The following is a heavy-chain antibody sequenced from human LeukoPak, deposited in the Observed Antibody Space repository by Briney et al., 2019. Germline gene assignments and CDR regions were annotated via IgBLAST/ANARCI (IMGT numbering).Heavy chain of an antibody. J-gene: IGHJ4*02. CDR3: AKEPSCSGGSCYYFDY. D-gene: IGHD2-15*01. CDR1: GFTFSSYA. CDR2: ISGSGGST. V-gene: IGHV3-23*01. Sequence: GGSLRLSCAASGFTFSSYAMSWVRQAPGKGLEGGSAISGSGGSTYYADSVKGRFSISRDNSKNTLDLQMNSLRAEDTAIYYCAKEPSCSGGSCYYFDYWGQGTLVTVSS.